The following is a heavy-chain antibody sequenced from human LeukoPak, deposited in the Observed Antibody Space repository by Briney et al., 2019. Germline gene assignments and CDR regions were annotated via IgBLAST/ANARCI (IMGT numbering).Heavy chain of an antibody. CDR1: GYTFTNYY. J-gene: IGHJ5*02. CDR2: INPGGDST. D-gene: IGHD3-3*01. Sequence: GASVKVSCKASGYTFTNYYIHWVRQAPGQGLEWMGIINPGGDSTTYAQKFQGRVTITRDTSISTAYMELSSLRSEDTAVYYCARGRRYDFWSGYYWFDPWGQGTLVTVSS. V-gene: IGHV1-46*01. CDR3: ARGRRYDFWSGYYWFDP.